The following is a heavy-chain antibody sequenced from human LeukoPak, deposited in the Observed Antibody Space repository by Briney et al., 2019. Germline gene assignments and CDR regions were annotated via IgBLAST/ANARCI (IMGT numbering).Heavy chain of an antibody. J-gene: IGHJ5*02. Sequence: SETLSLTCAVYGGSFSGYYWSWIRQPPGKGMEWIGEINHSGSTNYNPSLKSRVTISVDTSKNQFSLKLSSVTAADTAVYYCARAIAASPAWFDPWGQGTLVTVSS. CDR3: ARAIAASPAWFDP. V-gene: IGHV4-34*01. CDR2: INHSGST. CDR1: GGSFSGYY. D-gene: IGHD6-6*01.